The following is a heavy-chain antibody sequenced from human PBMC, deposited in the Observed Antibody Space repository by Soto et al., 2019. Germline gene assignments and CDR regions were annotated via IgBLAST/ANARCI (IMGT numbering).Heavy chain of an antibody. D-gene: IGHD6-13*01. CDR1: GGTFSRYA. CDR2: IIPMFGTT. Sequence: QVQLVQSGAEVSKPGSSVKVSCKASGGTFSRYAINWVRQAPGQGLESLGGIIPMFGTTNYAQKFKGRVTITADESTSTVYMELNTLRSEDAAVYYCARASIHGSSWYFWFDPWGQGTLVTVSS. CDR3: ARASIHGSSWYFWFDP. J-gene: IGHJ5*01. V-gene: IGHV1-69*01.